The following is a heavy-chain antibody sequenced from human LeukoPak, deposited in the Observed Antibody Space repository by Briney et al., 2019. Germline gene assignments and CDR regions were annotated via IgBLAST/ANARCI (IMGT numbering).Heavy chain of an antibody. V-gene: IGHV1-69*13. Sequence: SVKVSCKASGGTFSSYAISWVRQAPGQGLEWMGGIIPIFGTANYAQKFQGRVTITADESTSTAYMELSSLRAEDTAVYYCARDPGVIPVHYMDVWGKGTTVIVSS. CDR1: GGTFSSYA. J-gene: IGHJ6*03. CDR2: IIPIFGTA. D-gene: IGHD4-23*01. CDR3: ARDPGVIPVHYMDV.